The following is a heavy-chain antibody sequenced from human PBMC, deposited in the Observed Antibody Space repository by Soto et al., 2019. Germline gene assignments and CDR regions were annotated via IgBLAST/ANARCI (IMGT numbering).Heavy chain of an antibody. V-gene: IGHV4-30-4*01. CDR2: IYYRGST. CDR3: AGVHGFAFDI. CDR1: GGSISSGDYY. J-gene: IGHJ3*02. Sequence: QVQLQESGPGLVKPSQTLSLTCTVSGGSISSGDYYWTWIRQPPGKGLEWIGYIYYRGSTYYNAYLRGRVSISQDTSKLQFSLKRSCVDAADTALYYCAGVHGFAFDIWCQGTMVTVSS. D-gene: IGHD3-10*01.